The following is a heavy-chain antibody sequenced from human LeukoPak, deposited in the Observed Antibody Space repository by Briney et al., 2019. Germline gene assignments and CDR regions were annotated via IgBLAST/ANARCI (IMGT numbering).Heavy chain of an antibody. CDR3: AKVKAATCAFDQ. CDR2: ISGSGGST. V-gene: IGHV3-23*01. J-gene: IGHJ4*02. D-gene: IGHD3-22*01. CDR1: GFTFSSYA. Sequence: GGSLRLSCAASGFTFSSYAMSWVRQAPGKGLEWVSAISGSGGSTYYADSVKGRFTISRDNSKNTLYLQMNSLKASDTAMYYCAKVKAATCAFDQWGQGTLVPVSS.